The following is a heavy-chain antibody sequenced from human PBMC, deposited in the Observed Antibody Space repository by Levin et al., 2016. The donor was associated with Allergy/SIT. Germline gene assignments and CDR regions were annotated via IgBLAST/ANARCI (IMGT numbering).Heavy chain of an antibody. D-gene: IGHD3-10*01. CDR2: ITGSGIGT. Sequence: WIRQPPGKGLEWVSAITGSGIGTYYADSVKGRFTISRDNAKNSLYLQMNSLRAEDTAVYYCARDPKDYYGSGSHGMDVWGQGTTVTVSS. J-gene: IGHJ6*02. CDR3: ARDPKDYYGSGSHGMDV. V-gene: IGHV3-21*01.